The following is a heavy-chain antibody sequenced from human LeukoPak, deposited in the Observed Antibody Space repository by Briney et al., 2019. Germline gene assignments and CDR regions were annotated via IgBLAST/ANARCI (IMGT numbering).Heavy chain of an antibody. CDR2: INWNGRSI. CDR1: RFTFDEYG. D-gene: IGHD2/OR15-2a*01. CDR3: ARGGTTFEK. V-gene: IGHV3-20*04. Sequence: GGSLRLSCAASRFTFDEYGMSWVRQTAGKGLEWVSGINWNGRSIGYADSVKGRFTVSRDNAKNSLYLQMNSLRADDTAVYYCARGGTTFEKWGQGTLVTVSS. J-gene: IGHJ4*02.